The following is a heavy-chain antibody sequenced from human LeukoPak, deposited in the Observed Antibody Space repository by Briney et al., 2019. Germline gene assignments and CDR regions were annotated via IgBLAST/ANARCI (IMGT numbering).Heavy chain of an antibody. Sequence: GGSLRLSCAASGFTVSSDYMSWVRQAPGKGLEWVSVIYSGGSTYYADSVKGRFTISRDNSKNTLYLQMNSLRAEDTAVYYCAQAKGDLLTGYSWYYFDYWGQGTLVTVSS. V-gene: IGHV3-53*01. J-gene: IGHJ4*02. CDR2: IYSGGST. CDR1: GFTVSSDY. CDR3: AQAKGDLLTGYSWYYFDY. D-gene: IGHD3-9*01.